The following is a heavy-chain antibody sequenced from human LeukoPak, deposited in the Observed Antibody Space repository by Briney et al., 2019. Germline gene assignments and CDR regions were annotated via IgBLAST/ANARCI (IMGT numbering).Heavy chain of an antibody. Sequence: GESLQISCQGSGYSINNYWIGWVRQMPGKGLEWMGIIYPADSDIRYSPSFQDQVTISADKSISTAYLQWSSLKASDTAMYYCARRGRDGYNMEVDYWGQGTLVTVSS. CDR2: IYPADSDI. J-gene: IGHJ4*02. V-gene: IGHV5-51*01. D-gene: IGHD5-24*01. CDR1: GYSINNYW. CDR3: ARRGRDGYNMEVDY.